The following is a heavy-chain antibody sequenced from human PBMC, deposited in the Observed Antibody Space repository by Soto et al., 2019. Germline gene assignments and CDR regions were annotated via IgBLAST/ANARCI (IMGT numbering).Heavy chain of an antibody. CDR3: ARTRQRRPVFYVDY. Sequence: QVQLMQSGAEVTKPGSSVKVSCKASGGPFNTFGMSWVRQAPGQGLEWMGGIIPKYGTTNYARRFQGRVTITADESTTTAYLELSSLRHDDTAIYYCARTRQRRPVFYVDYWGHGTPISVTS. D-gene: IGHD2-2*01. CDR1: GGPFNTFG. J-gene: IGHJ4*01. V-gene: IGHV1-69*01. CDR2: IIPKYGTT.